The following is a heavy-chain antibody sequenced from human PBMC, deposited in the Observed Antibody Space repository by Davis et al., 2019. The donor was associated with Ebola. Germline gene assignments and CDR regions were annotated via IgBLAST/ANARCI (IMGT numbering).Heavy chain of an antibody. V-gene: IGHV3-30*04. CDR2: ASHDGTTT. J-gene: IGHJ4*02. D-gene: IGHD6-19*01. CDR3: AKDGAVAGFDS. Sequence: GESLKISCAASGFPFSNYAMHWVRQTPDKGLEWVAVASHDGTTTYYEDSVKGRFTISRDNSKNTLYLHMISLRADDTAIYYCAKDGAVAGFDSWGQGALVTVSS. CDR1: GFPFSNYA.